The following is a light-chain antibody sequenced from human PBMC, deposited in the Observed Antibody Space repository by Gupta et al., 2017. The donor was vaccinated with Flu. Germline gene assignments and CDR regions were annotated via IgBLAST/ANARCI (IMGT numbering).Light chain of an antibody. Sequence: PSSLSASVGDRVTITCRASQSISNYLNWYQQKPGKAPKLLIYSASTLQGGVPSRFSGSGSGTDFTLTISSLQPEDFATYYCQQSYNTPRTFGQGTKVEIK. CDR1: QSISNY. J-gene: IGKJ1*01. CDR3: QQSYNTPRT. CDR2: SAS. V-gene: IGKV1-39*01.